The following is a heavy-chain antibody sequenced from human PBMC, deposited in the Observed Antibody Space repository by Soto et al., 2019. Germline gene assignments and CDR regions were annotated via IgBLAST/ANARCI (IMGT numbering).Heavy chain of an antibody. CDR1: RNTFTGYY. V-gene: IGHV1-2*02. Sequence: ASVKVSCKASRNTFTGYYVHWVRQAPGQGLEWMGWINPNSGDTNSAQKFQGGVTMTRDTSISTAYMELSRLRSDDTAVYYCARARGYGDLDYWGQGTLVTVSS. J-gene: IGHJ4*02. CDR2: INPNSGDT. CDR3: ARARGYGDLDY. D-gene: IGHD4-17*01.